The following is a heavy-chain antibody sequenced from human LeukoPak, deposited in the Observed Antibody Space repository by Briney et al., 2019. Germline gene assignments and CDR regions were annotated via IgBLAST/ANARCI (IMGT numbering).Heavy chain of an antibody. Sequence: GGSLRLSCVVSGFTFSSYAMHWVRQAPGKGLEWVAVISYDGSNKYYADSVKGRFTISRDNSKNTLYLQMNSLRAEDTAVYYCARGLFIVVVPAAMGYWGQGTLVTVSS. CDR3: ARGLFIVVVPAAMGY. CDR2: ISYDGSNK. D-gene: IGHD2-2*01. CDR1: GFTFSSYA. V-gene: IGHV3-30-3*01. J-gene: IGHJ4*02.